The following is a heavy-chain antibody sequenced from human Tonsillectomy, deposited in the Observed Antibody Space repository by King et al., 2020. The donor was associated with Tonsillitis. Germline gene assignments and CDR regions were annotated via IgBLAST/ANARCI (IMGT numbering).Heavy chain of an antibody. CDR1: GGTFSSYA. Sequence: QLVQSGAEVKKPGSSVKVSCKTSGGTFSSYAISWVRQAPGQGLEWMGRIIPILGIVNYAQKFQGRVTITADKSTSTAYMELSSLRSEDTAVYFCARDFAAAAGTDYWGQGTLVTVSS. J-gene: IGHJ4*02. V-gene: IGHV1-69*09. CDR3: ARDFAAAAGTDY. D-gene: IGHD6-13*01. CDR2: IIPILGIV.